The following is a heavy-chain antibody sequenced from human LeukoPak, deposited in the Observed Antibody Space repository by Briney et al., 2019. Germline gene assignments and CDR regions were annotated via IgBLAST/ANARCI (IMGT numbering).Heavy chain of an antibody. V-gene: IGHV3-23*01. CDR2: ISGSGGRT. CDR3: AKDADTATIIYWYFDL. J-gene: IGHJ2*01. Sequence: GGSLRLSCAASGFTFSTYAMSWVRQAPGKGLEWVSGISGSGGRTYYADSVKGRFTISRDNSKNTLYLQMNSLRAEDTAVYYCAKDADTATIIYWYFDLWDRGTLVTVSS. CDR1: GFTFSTYA. D-gene: IGHD5-18*01.